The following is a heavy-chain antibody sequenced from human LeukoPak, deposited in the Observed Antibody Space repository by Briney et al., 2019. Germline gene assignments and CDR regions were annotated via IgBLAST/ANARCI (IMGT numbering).Heavy chain of an antibody. D-gene: IGHD3-10*01. CDR1: GGTFSSYA. CDR3: AREEYGSGSHYHSPYYYGMDV. Sequence: ASVKVSCKASGGTFSSYAISWVRQAPGQGPEWMGRIIPILDIANYAQKFQGRVTIIADKSTSTSYMELSSLRSDDTAVYYCAREEYGSGSHYHSPYYYGMDVWGQGTTVIVSS. J-gene: IGHJ6*02. CDR2: IIPILDIA. V-gene: IGHV1-69*04.